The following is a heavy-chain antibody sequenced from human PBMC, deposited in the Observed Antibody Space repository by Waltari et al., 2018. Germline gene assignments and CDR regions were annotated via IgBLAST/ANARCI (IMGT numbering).Heavy chain of an antibody. CDR1: GGSLIGSF. Sequence: QVQLQQWGAGLLRPSETLSLTCAVNGGSLIGSFCSWFRQEPGKGLEWIAEINYGGSDNANPSLESRVTISVDTAKNQIFLKMNSVTAADTGLYYCAKQLVDVWDGLGGFDVWGQGTMITVSS. J-gene: IGHJ3*01. CDR2: INYGGSD. CDR3: AKQLVDVWDGLGGFDV. V-gene: IGHV4-34*01. D-gene: IGHD3-16*01.